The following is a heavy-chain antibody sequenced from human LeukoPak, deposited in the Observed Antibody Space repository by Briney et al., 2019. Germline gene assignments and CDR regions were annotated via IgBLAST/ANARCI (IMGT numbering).Heavy chain of an antibody. D-gene: IGHD2-21*01. J-gene: IGHJ4*02. Sequence: SETLSLTRTVSGGSVGSSDTYWVWVRQPTGKGLEWVGSIYYGGTTHYNPSLKSRVTVSVDTSKNQFSLSLTSVTAADTAVYYCARRGLVVVPLWGQGTLVTVSS. CDR3: ARRGLVVVPL. V-gene: IGHV4-39*01. CDR2: IYYGGTT. CDR1: GGSVGSSDTY.